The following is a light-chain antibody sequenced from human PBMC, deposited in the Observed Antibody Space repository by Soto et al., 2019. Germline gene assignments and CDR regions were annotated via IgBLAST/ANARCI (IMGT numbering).Light chain of an antibody. CDR3: QQYESFPWT. CDR2: DAS. CDR1: HDINRW. J-gene: IGKJ1*01. Sequence: DIQMTQSPSTLSGSVGDTVTITCRASHDINRWLAWYQQKPGKPPKLLMYDASGLYNAVPSRFSGSGYGTEFTLTITGLQPEDFATFYCQQYESFPWTFGQGTHV. V-gene: IGKV1-5*01.